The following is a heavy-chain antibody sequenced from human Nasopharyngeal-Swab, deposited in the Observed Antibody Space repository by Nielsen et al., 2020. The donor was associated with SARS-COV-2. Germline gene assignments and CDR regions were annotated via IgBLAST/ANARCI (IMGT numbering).Heavy chain of an antibody. CDR1: GFTFSDYS. Sequence: GESLKISCAASGFTFSDYSMNWVRQAPGKGLEWVSHISSSSSTIYYADSVKGRFTISRENAKNSLYLQMNSLRAGDTAVYYCARGARSYDSSGHSAFDIWGQGTMVTVSS. D-gene: IGHD3-22*01. CDR2: ISSSSSTI. CDR3: ARGARSYDSSGHSAFDI. J-gene: IGHJ3*02. V-gene: IGHV3-48*01.